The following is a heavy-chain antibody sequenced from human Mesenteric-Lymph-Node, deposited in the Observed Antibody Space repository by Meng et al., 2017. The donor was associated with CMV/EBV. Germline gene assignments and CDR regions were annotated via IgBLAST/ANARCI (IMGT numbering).Heavy chain of an antibody. Sequence: ASVKVSCKASGYTFTSYDINWVRQATGQGLEWMGWMNPNSGNTGYAQKFQGRVTMTRNTSISTAYMELSSLRSEDTAVYYCAKVERIARHIFPDYWGQGTLVTVSS. D-gene: IGHD1-1*01. CDR2: MNPNSGNT. J-gene: IGHJ4*02. CDR3: AKVERIARHIFPDY. CDR1: GYTFTSYD. V-gene: IGHV1-8*01.